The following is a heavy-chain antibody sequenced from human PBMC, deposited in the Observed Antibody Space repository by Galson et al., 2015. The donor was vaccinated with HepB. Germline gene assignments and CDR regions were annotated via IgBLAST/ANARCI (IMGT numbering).Heavy chain of an antibody. J-gene: IGHJ3*02. CDR2: VHHSGAT. CDR1: DDSITTYF. CDR3: AKWEESIRAYDI. V-gene: IGHV4-59*13. Sequence: SETLSLTCTVSDDSITTYFYNWIRQPPGKGLEWIGFVHHSGATSYSPLLKSRVIMSVDTSRNLLSLRLSYVTAADTAVYYCAKWEESIRAYDIWGQGTMVTVSS. D-gene: IGHD1-26*01.